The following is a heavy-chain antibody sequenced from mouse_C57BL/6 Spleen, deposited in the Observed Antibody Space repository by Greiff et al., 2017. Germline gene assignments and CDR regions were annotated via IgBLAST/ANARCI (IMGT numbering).Heavy chain of an antibody. CDR3: DRGYYGSSPFGC. D-gene: IGHD1-1*01. V-gene: IGHV14-2*01. CDR1: GFNIKDYY. Sequence: EVQLVESGAELVKPGASVKLSCTASGFNIKDYYMHWVKQRPEQGLEWIGRIDPEDGETKYAPKFQGKATITADTSSNTAYLQLSSLTSEDTAVYYCDRGYYGSSPFGCWGQGTLVTVST. J-gene: IGHJ3*01. CDR2: IDPEDGET.